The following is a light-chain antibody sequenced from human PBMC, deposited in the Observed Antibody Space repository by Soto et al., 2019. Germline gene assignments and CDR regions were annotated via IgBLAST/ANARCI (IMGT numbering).Light chain of an antibody. CDR2: DAS. J-gene: IGKJ5*01. CDR3: QQRSNWLIT. CDR1: QSLRSS. V-gene: IGKV3-11*01. Sequence: EIVLTQSPGTLSLSPGERATLSCRASQSLRSSLAGYQQKPGQAPSLLIYDASNRATGIPARFSGSGSGTDFTLTISSLEPEDFAVYYCQQRSNWLITFGQGTRLEI.